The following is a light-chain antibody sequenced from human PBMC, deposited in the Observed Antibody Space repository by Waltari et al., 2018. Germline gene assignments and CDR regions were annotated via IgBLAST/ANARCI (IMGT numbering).Light chain of an antibody. Sequence: DVQLTQSPSSLSASVGDRVTITCRTMDSISTYLKWYQHKPGGAPKLLIYATSSLQSGVPSRFSGSGSGTEFTLTITSLQPEDFASYYCQQSFNTPFTFGPGTKVDIK. CDR1: DSISTY. CDR3: QQSFNTPFT. J-gene: IGKJ3*01. V-gene: IGKV1-39*01. CDR2: ATS.